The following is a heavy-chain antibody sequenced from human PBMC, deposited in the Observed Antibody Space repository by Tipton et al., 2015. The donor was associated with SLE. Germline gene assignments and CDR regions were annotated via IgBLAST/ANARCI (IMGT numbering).Heavy chain of an antibody. J-gene: IGHJ6*03. CDR1: GGSISSADYY. Sequence: TLSLTCTVSGGSISSADYYWSWIRQPAGKGLEWIGRIYPSGSTNYNPSLNSRVTISLDTSKNQFSLKLSSVTAADTAVYYCARGYSYGFLDYYYMDVWGKGTTVTVSS. CDR2: IYPSGST. V-gene: IGHV4-61*02. D-gene: IGHD5-18*01. CDR3: ARGYSYGFLDYYYMDV.